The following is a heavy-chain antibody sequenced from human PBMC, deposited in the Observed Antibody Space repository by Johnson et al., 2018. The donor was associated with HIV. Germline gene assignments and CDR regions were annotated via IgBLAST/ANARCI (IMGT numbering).Heavy chain of an antibody. CDR3: AKAIAARPSGAFDI. J-gene: IGHJ3*02. D-gene: IGHD6-6*01. CDR2: ISWNSGSI. CDR1: GFSVSSDY. V-gene: IGHV3-9*01. Sequence: VQLVESGGGLVQPGGSLRLSCVASGFSVSSDYMSWVRQAPGKGLEWVSGISWNSGSIGYADSVKGRFTISRDNAKNSLYLQMNSLRAEDTALYYCAKAIAARPSGAFDIWGQGTMVTVSS.